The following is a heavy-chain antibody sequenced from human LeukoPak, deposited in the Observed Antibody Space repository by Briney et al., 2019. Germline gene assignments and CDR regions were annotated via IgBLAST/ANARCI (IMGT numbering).Heavy chain of an antibody. CDR3: ASHASYYYDSSGCRHFDF. Sequence: PGGSLRLSCVASGLTFEDYALSWVRQAPGKGLEWVSGINWNGGSTGYADSVKGRSTISRDNAKNSLYLQMNSLRAEDTALYYCASHASYYYDSSGCRHFDFWGQGTLVTVSS. D-gene: IGHD3-22*01. CDR2: INWNGGST. J-gene: IGHJ4*02. V-gene: IGHV3-20*04. CDR1: GLTFEDYA.